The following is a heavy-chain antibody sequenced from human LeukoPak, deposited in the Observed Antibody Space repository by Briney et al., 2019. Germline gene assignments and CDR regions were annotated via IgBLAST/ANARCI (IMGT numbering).Heavy chain of an antibody. CDR3: AHSVPNAKIQYFFYYYMDV. CDR1: GFSLSSSGMG. Sequence: SGPTLVKPTQTLTLTCTFSGFSLSSSGMGVGWIRQPPGKALEWLALIYWNDDKYYSPSLKTRLTITKDTSKNQVVLTLTNVDPVDTATYYCAHSVPNAKIQYFFYYYMDVWGNGTTVTISS. D-gene: IGHD2-8*01. CDR2: IYWNDDK. V-gene: IGHV2-5*01. J-gene: IGHJ6*03.